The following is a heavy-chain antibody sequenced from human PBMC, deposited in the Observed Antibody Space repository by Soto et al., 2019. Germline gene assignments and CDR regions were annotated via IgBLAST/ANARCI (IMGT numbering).Heavy chain of an antibody. CDR2: ISGSGGST. CDR3: ANRGGGAVAFDY. Sequence: EVQLLESGGGLVQPGGSLRLSCAASGFTFSSYAMSWVRQAPGKGLDWVSNISGSGGSTYYADSVKGRFTISRDNSQNTLHLQMNGLRVEDTAVYYCANRGGGAVAFDYWGQGTLVTVSS. V-gene: IGHV3-23*01. D-gene: IGHD6-19*01. CDR1: GFTFSSYA. J-gene: IGHJ4*02.